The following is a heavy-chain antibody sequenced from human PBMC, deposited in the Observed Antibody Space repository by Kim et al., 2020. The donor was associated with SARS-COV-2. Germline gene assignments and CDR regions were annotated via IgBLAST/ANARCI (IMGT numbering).Heavy chain of an antibody. Sequence: NYEQKPQGRVTITTETSTSTAYMELRSLRSDDTAVYYCARSINAIVVVPGYWGQGTLVTVSS. V-gene: IGHV1-18*01. D-gene: IGHD3-22*01. J-gene: IGHJ4*02. CDR3: ARSINAIVVVPGY.